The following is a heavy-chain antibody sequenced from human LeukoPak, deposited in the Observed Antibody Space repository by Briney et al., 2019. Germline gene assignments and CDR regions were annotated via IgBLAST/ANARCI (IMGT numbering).Heavy chain of an antibody. CDR2: MNPNSGNT. D-gene: IGHD1-20*01. J-gene: IGHJ4*02. Sequence: GASVKVSCKASGYTFTSYDINWVRQATGQGLEWMGWMNPNSGNTGYAQKFQGRVTITRNTSISTAYMELSSLRFEDTAVYYCTRRSGVTGTTLGYWGQGTLVTVSS. CDR1: GYTFTSYD. V-gene: IGHV1-8*03. CDR3: TRRSGVTGTTLGY.